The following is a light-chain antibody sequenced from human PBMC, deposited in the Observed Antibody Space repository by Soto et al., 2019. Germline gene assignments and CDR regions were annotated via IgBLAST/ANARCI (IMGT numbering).Light chain of an antibody. J-gene: IGLJ1*01. CDR3: QVWDSSNDLRYV. CDR1: NIGTKS. Sequence: SYELTQPPSVSVAPGQTARVTCGGNNIGTKSVHWYQQKPGQAPVLVVYDDIDRPSGIPERFSGSNAGNTATLTIARVEAGDEADYYCQVWDSSNDLRYVFGTGTKVTVL. V-gene: IGLV3-21*02. CDR2: DDI.